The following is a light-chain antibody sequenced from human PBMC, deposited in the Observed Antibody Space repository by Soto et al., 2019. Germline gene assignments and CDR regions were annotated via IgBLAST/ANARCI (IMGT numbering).Light chain of an antibody. J-gene: IGKJ2*01. V-gene: IGKV4-1*01. CDR1: QSVLYSSNNKNY. CDR2: WAS. CDR3: QQYYGSPPFT. Sequence: DIVVTQCPDSLAVSLGERATINCKSSQSVLYSSNNKNYLAWYQQKPGQPPKLLIYWASTRESGVPDRFSGSGSGTDFALTISSLQAEDVAVYYCQQYYGSPPFTFGQGTKLEIE.